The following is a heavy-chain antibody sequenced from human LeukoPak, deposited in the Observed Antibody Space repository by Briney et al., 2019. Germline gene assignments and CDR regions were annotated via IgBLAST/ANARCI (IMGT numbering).Heavy chain of an antibody. J-gene: IGHJ6*03. CDR2: IYTSGST. V-gene: IGHV4-61*02. CDR3: ARATSSYSYYVDV. Sequence: PSETLSLTCTVSGGSISSGSYYWSWFRQPAEKGLEWIGRIYTSGSTYYNPSLKSRVTISANTSKNQFSLNVSSVTAADTAVYYCARATSSYSYYVDVWGKGTTVTISS. CDR1: GGSISSGSYY. D-gene: IGHD5-12*01.